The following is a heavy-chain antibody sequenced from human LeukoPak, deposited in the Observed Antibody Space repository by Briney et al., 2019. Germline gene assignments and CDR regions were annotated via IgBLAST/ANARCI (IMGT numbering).Heavy chain of an antibody. CDR1: GGSISNYY. D-gene: IGHD5-12*01. Sequence: SETLSLTCTVSGGSISNYYWSWIRQPPGKGLEWIGEINHSGSTNYNPSLKSRVTISVDTSKNQFSLKLSSVTAADTAVYYCARDRVATITFDYYYGMDVWGKGTTVTVSS. CDR3: ARDRVATITFDYYYGMDV. CDR2: INHSGST. J-gene: IGHJ6*04. V-gene: IGHV4-34*01.